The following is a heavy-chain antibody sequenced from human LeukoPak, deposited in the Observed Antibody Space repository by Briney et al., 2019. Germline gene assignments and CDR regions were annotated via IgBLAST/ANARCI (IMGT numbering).Heavy chain of an antibody. Sequence: PGGSLRLSCAASGFTFSSYWMSWVRQAPGKGLEWVANIKQDGSEKYYVDSVKGRFTISRDNAKNSLYLQMNSLRAEDTAVYYCARASENLWFGELLEYFQHWGQGTLVTVSS. J-gene: IGHJ1*01. D-gene: IGHD3-10*01. V-gene: IGHV3-7*01. CDR1: GFTFSSYW. CDR2: IKQDGSEK. CDR3: ARASENLWFGELLEYFQH.